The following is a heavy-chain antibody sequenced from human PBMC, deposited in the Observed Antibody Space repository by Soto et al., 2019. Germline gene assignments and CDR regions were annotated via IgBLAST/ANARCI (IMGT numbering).Heavy chain of an antibody. Sequence: TGGSLRLSCAASGFTFTRYSMNWVRQAPGKALEWVSSISSTTNYIYYGASMKGRVTISRVNAKDSLYLEMIRLRAEDTAVYYCARESEDLTSNFDYWGQGTLVTVSS. CDR1: GFTFTRYS. V-gene: IGHV3-21*06. J-gene: IGHJ4*02. CDR2: ISSTTNYI. CDR3: ARESEDLTSNFDY.